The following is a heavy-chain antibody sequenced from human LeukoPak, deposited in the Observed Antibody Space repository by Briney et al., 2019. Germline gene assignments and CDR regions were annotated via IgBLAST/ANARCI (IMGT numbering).Heavy chain of an antibody. CDR2: IIPIFGTA. CDR3: ARDSGYCSSTSCYEVYYYYMDV. D-gene: IGHD2-2*01. J-gene: IGHJ6*03. Sequence: AASVTVSFKASGGTFSSYAISWVRQAPGQGLEWMGGIIPIFGTANYAQKFQGRVTITTDESTSTAYMELSSLRSEDTAVYYCARDSGYCSSTSCYEVYYYYMDVWGKGTTVTVSS. V-gene: IGHV1-69*05. CDR1: GGTFSSYA.